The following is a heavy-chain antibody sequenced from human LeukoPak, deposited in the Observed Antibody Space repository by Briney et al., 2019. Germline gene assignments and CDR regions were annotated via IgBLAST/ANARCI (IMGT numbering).Heavy chain of an antibody. Sequence: ASVKVSCKASGYTFTGYYMHWVRQAPGQGLEWMGWISPNSGGTNYAQKFQGRVTMTRDTSISTAYMELSRLRSDDTAVYYCARVGITMIVVVTGGVVFDIWGQGTMVTVSS. CDR1: GYTFTGYY. J-gene: IGHJ3*02. V-gene: IGHV1-2*02. D-gene: IGHD3-22*01. CDR2: ISPNSGGT. CDR3: ARVGITMIVVVTGGVVFDI.